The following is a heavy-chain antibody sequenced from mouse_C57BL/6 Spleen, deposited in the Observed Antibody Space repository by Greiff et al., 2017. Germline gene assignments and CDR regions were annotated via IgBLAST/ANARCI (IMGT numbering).Heavy chain of an antibody. CDR3: GRKREHWSYAMDY. CDR1: GFTFSDYG. D-gene: IGHD4-1*01. V-gene: IGHV5-17*01. Sequence: EVMLVESGGGLVKPGGSLKFSCAASGFTFSDYGMHWGRQAPEKGLEWVAYISRGSSTIYYADTVKGRFTISRDNAKNTLFLQMTSLRSEDTAMYYCGRKREHWSYAMDYWGQGTSVTVSS. CDR2: ISRGSSTI. J-gene: IGHJ4*01.